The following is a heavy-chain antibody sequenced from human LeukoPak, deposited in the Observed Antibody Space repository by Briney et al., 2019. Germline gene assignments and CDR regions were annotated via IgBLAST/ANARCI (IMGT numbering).Heavy chain of an antibody. CDR2: IYSGDNT. V-gene: IGHV3-66*02. Sequence: PGGSLRLSCAASGFTVSNNYMSWVRQASGKGLEWVSVIYSGDNTYYVESVKGRFTISRDNSKNTLFLQMNRLRAEDTAVYYCAGRRVLDASFDXXGQGTLVTV. CDR1: GFTVSNNY. D-gene: IGHD3-16*01. CDR3: AGRRVLDASFDX. J-gene: IGHJ4*02.